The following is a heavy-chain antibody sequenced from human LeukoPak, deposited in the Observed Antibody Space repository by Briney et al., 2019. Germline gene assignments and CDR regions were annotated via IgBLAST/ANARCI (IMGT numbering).Heavy chain of an antibody. CDR2: INPNSGNT. J-gene: IGHJ5*02. Sequence: GASVKVSCKASGYTFTGYYMHWVRQAPGQGLEWMGWINPNSGNTGYAQKFQGRVTMTRNTSISTAYMELSSLRSEDTAVYYCARGGSSGWYSSGWFDPWGQGTLVTVSS. CDR1: GYTFTGYY. CDR3: ARGGSSGWYSSGWFDP. D-gene: IGHD6-19*01. V-gene: IGHV1-8*02.